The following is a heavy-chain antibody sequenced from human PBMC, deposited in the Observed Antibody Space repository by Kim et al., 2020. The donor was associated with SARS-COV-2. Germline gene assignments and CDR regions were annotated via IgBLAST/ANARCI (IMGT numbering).Heavy chain of an antibody. Sequence: SETLSLTCTVSGGSISSYYWSWIRQPPGKGLEWIGYIYYSGSTNYNPSLKSRVTISVDTSKNQFSLKLSSVTAADTAVYYCARSSLRGYSYGYKDYGMDVWGQGTTVTVSS. J-gene: IGHJ6*02. D-gene: IGHD5-18*01. CDR3: ARSSLRGYSYGYKDYGMDV. CDR2: IYYSGST. V-gene: IGHV4-59*08. CDR1: GGSISSYY.